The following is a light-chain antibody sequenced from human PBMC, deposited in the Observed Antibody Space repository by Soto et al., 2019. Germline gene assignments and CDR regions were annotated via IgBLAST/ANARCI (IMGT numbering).Light chain of an antibody. CDR2: RAS. V-gene: IGKV3-20*01. CDR1: QTISSSF. Sequence: EIVLTQSPGTLSLSPGERATLSCRASQTISSSFLAWYQQKPGQAPRLLIYRASRRAPGIPDSFSGSGSWTAFTLTISRLEPDDFAVYYCHQFGSSPLVTFGPGTKVEIK. J-gene: IGKJ3*01. CDR3: HQFGSSPLVT.